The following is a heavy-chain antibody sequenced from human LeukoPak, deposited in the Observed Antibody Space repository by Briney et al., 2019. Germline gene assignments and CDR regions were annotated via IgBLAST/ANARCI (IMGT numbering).Heavy chain of an antibody. CDR1: GYTFTSYA. CDR2: INAGNGNT. CDR3: ARPSPGGIRYYGMDV. J-gene: IGHJ6*02. Sequence: GASVKVSCKASGYTFTSYAMHWVRQAPGQRLEWMGWINAGNGNTKYLQKFQGRVTMTRNTSISTAYMELSSLRSEDTAVYYCARPSPGGIRYYGMDVWGQGTTVTVPS. D-gene: IGHD6-13*01. V-gene: IGHV1-3*01.